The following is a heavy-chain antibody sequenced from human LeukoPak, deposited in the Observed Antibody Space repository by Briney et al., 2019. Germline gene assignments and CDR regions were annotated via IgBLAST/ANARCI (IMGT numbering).Heavy chain of an antibody. CDR2: IYSGGST. J-gene: IGHJ6*03. CDR1: GFTFSSYA. D-gene: IGHD3-10*01. CDR3: ARGLGSGTYTQYYMDV. V-gene: IGHV3-53*01. Sequence: GGSLRLSCAASGFTFSSYAMSWVRQAPGKGLEWVSVIYSGGSTYYADSVNGRFTISRDNSKNTLYLQMNSLRAEDTAVYYCARGLGSGTYTQYYMDVWGKGTTVTVSS.